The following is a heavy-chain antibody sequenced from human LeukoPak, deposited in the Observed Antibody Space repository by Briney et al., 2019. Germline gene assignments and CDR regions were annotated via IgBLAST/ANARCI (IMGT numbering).Heavy chain of an antibody. Sequence: PGGSLRLSCAAAGFSFSSYAMTWVRQAPGKGLEWVSGISGSGVNTHYADSVKGRFTIPRDNSKNTLYLQINSLRAEDTAVYYCAKDLSSSGLFGDYWGQGTLVTVSS. CDR3: AKDLSSSGLFGDY. CDR2: ISGSGVNT. V-gene: IGHV3-23*01. J-gene: IGHJ4*02. CDR1: GFSFSSYA. D-gene: IGHD6-13*01.